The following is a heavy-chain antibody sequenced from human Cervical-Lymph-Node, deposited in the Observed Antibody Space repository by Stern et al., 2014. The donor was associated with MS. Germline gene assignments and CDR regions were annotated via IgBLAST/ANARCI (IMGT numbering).Heavy chain of an antibody. CDR1: GFTFSHAW. CDR3: STSTY. J-gene: IGHJ4*02. V-gene: IGHV3-15*01. CDR2: IRIKSDGGTI. D-gene: IGHD1-26*01. Sequence: VQLVESGGGLVKPGGSLRLSCVASGFTFSHAWMNWVRQAPGQGLEWVGRIRIKSDGGTIDYASPVKGRFIISRDDSRSTLYLQMNRLKTEDTGIYYCSTSTYWGQGTLVTVSS.